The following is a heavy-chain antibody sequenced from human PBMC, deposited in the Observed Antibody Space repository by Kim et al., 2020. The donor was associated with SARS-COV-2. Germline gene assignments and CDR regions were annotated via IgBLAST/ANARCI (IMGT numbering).Heavy chain of an antibody. D-gene: IGHD1-1*01. J-gene: IGHJ6*02. CDR3: ARGGTNSEVDYYYGMDV. Sequence: ASVKVSCKASGYTFTSYAMNWVRQAPGQGLEWMGWINTNTGNPTYAQGFTGRFVFSLDTPVSTAYLQISSLKAEDTAVYYCARGGTNSEVDYYYGMDVWGQGTTVTVSS. CDR1: GYTFTSYA. V-gene: IGHV7-4-1*02. CDR2: INTNTGNP.